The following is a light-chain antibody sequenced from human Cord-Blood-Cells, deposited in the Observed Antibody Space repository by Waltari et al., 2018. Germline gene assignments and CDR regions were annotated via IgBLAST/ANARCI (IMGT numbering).Light chain of an antibody. J-gene: IGKJ1*01. CDR2: GAS. Sequence: IVLTQSPGTLSFSPGERATLPCRASQSVCSSYLAWYQQKPGQAPRLLIYGASSRATGIPDRFSGSGSGTDFTLTISRLEPEDFAVYYCQQYGSSPRTFGQGTKVEIK. V-gene: IGKV3-20*01. CDR1: QSVCSSY. CDR3: QQYGSSPRT.